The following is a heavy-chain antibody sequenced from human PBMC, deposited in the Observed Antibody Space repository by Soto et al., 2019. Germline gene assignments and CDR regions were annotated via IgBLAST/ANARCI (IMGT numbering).Heavy chain of an antibody. CDR3: ARGSTYYDFWSGYYKHYYGMDV. V-gene: IGHV4-30-4*02. Sequence: PSDTLSLTCTVSGGSIMSGGYYWSWIRQPPGKGLEWIGYIYYSGSTYYNPSLKSRVTISVDTSKNQFSLKLSSVTAADTAVYYCARGSTYYDFWSGYYKHYYGMDVWGQGTTVTVSS. CDR1: GGSIMSGGYY. D-gene: IGHD3-3*01. CDR2: IYYSGST. J-gene: IGHJ6*02.